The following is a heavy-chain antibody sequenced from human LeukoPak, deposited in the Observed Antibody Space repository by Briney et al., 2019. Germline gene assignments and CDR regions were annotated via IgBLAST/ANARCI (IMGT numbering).Heavy chain of an antibody. Sequence: SETLSLTCTVSGGSISSSTFYWGWIRQPPGKGLEWIGSLYYSGSTYYNPSLKSRVTISVDTSKNQFSLKLNSVTAADTAVYYCAAGRDIAAGWIDYWGQGSLVTVSS. CDR2: LYYSGST. V-gene: IGHV4-39*07. CDR1: GGSISSSTFY. D-gene: IGHD3-16*02. J-gene: IGHJ4*02. CDR3: AAGRDIAAGWIDY.